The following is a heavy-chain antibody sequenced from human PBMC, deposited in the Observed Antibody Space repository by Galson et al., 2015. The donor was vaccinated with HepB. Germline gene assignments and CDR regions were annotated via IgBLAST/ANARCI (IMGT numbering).Heavy chain of an antibody. V-gene: IGHV4-31*03. D-gene: IGHD6-13*01. CDR3: ARVYSRYYYYMDV. Sequence: LSLTCTVSGGSISSGGYYWSWLRQHPGKGLEWIGYIYYSGSTYYNPSLKSRVTISVDTSKNQFSLKLSSVTAADTAVYYCARVYSRYYYYMDVWGKGTTVTVSS. J-gene: IGHJ6*03. CDR1: GGSISSGGYY. CDR2: IYYSGST.